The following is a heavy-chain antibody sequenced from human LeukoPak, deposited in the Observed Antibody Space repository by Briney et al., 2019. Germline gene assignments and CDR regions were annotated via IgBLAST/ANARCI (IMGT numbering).Heavy chain of an antibody. Sequence: GGSLRLSCAASGFTFSDYYMSWIRQAPGKGLEWVSYISSSGSAMYYAGSVKGRFTISRDNAKNSLYLQMNSLRAEDTAVYYCAREGYGDYYPLRYWGQGTLVTVSS. CDR1: GFTFSDYY. CDR3: AREGYGDYYPLRY. J-gene: IGHJ4*02. CDR2: ISSSGSAM. D-gene: IGHD4-17*01. V-gene: IGHV3-11*01.